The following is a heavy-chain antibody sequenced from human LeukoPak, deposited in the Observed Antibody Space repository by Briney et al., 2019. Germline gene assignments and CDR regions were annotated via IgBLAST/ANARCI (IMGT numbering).Heavy chain of an antibody. D-gene: IGHD2-2*03. CDR1: GFTFSSYS. V-gene: IGHV3-21*01. J-gene: IGHJ6*03. CDR3: ARVVDIVVVPAAPRYSSSWYHYYYYMDV. Sequence: GGSLRLPCAASGFTFSSYSMNWVRQAPGKGLEWVSYICSSSSYIQYADSVKGRFTISRDNAKNSLYLQMNSLRAEDTAVYYCARVVDIVVVPAAPRYSSSWYHYYYYMDVWGKGTTVTVSS. CDR2: ICSSSSYI.